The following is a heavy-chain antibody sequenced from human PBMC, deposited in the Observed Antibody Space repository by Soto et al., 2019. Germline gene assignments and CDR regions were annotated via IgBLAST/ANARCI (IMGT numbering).Heavy chain of an antibody. Sequence: GVSLRLSCAASGFIFKKYWMHWVRHSPGKGLVWISRIYNDGTYSDYADSVRGRFTISRDNVNDTLYLQMNNLRAEDSGLYYCTRGPRPISTGTGAYWGQGTQVTVSS. CDR1: GFIFKKYW. D-gene: IGHD3-10*01. CDR3: TRGPRPISTGTGAY. CDR2: IYNDGTYS. J-gene: IGHJ4*02. V-gene: IGHV3-74*01.